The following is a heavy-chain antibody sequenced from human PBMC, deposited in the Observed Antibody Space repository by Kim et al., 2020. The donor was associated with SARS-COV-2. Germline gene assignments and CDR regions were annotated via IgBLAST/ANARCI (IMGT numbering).Heavy chain of an antibody. D-gene: IGHD2-2*01. CDR3: VREVSDRSTWSRGWFDP. Sequence: GGSLRLSCAASGFTFKTYWMHWVRQAPGKGLVWVSRITGDGSSTSYADSVKGRFTISRDNAKNTLYLQMNSLRVEDTAVYYCVREVSDRSTWSRGWFDPWGQGTLVTVSS. J-gene: IGHJ5*02. V-gene: IGHV3-74*01. CDR2: ITGDGSST. CDR1: GFTFKTYW.